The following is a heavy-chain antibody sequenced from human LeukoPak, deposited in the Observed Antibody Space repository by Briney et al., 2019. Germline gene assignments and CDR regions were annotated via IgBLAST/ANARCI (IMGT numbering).Heavy chain of an antibody. Sequence: ASVKVSCKASVGTFNSYAISWVRQTPGQGLEWMRRIRAYNGNTNYAQKLQGRVIMTTDTSTSTAYMELRSLRSYDTAVYYCARAELLTTDGTYCYGMDVWGQGTTVTVAS. J-gene: IGHJ6*02. V-gene: IGHV1-18*01. CDR2: IRAYNGNT. CDR3: ARAELLTTDGTYCYGMDV. CDR1: VGTFNSYA. D-gene: IGHD1-26*01.